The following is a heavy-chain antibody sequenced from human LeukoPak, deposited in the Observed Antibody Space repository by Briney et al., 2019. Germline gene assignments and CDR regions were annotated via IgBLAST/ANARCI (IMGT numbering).Heavy chain of an antibody. J-gene: IGHJ3*02. D-gene: IGHD3-22*01. CDR2: IYHSGST. CDR1: GYSINSGYY. V-gene: IGHV4-38-2*02. Sequence: SETLSLTCTVSGYSINSGYYWGWIRQPPGKGLEWIGSIYHSGSTYYNPSLKSRVTISVDTSKNQFSLKLSFVTAADTAVYYCARGAHYYDSSGHDAFDIWGQGTMVTVSS. CDR3: ARGAHYYDSSGHDAFDI.